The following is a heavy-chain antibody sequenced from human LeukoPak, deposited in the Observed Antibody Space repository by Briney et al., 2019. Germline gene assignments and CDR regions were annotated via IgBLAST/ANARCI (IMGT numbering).Heavy chain of an antibody. Sequence: ASVKVSCKASGYTFTGYYMHWVRQVPGQGLEWMGWINPNSGGTKYAQKFQGRVTMTRDTSISTAYMELNRLRSDDTAVYYCARVMNREGTNYWGQGALVTVSS. CDR3: ARVMNREGTNY. J-gene: IGHJ4*02. D-gene: IGHD1/OR15-1a*01. V-gene: IGHV1-2*02. CDR1: GYTFTGYY. CDR2: INPNSGGT.